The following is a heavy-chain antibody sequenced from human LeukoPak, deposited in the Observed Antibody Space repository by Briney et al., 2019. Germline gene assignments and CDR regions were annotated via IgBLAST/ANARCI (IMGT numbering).Heavy chain of an antibody. D-gene: IGHD2-15*01. CDR3: ARVVASTSIDS. J-gene: IGHJ4*02. Sequence: SETLSLTCTVSGYSINSGYFWGWVWQPPGKGPEWIGSIFHTGDVYYNPSLRSRVTLSIDTSRNQVSLKVTSVTAADTALYYCARVVASTSIDSWGQGILVTVSS. V-gene: IGHV4-38-2*02. CDR2: IFHTGDV. CDR1: GYSINSGYF.